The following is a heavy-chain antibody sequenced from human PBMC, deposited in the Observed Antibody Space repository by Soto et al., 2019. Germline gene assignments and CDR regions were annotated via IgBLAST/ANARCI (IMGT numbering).Heavy chain of an antibody. J-gene: IGHJ4*02. CDR2: IYHSGTT. Sequence: SETLSLTCAVSGYSISSGYYWGWVRQPPGKGLEWIGSIYHSGTTYDNPSLKSRASLSVDMSKNQFSLKFSSVTAADTAVYYCARLLYDSRGYYYFDYWGQGILVTVSS. CDR3: ARLLYDSRGYYYFDY. D-gene: IGHD3-22*01. CDR1: GYSISSGYY. V-gene: IGHV4-38-2*01.